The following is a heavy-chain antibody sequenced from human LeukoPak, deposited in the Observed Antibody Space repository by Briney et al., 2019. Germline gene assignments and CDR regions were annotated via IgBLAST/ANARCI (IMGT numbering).Heavy chain of an antibody. J-gene: IGHJ6*03. Sequence: SETLSLTCTVSGGSISSYYWGWIRQPPGKGLEWIGSIYYSGSTYYNPSLKSRVTISVDTSKNQFSLKLSSVTAADTAVYYCARDRLSSYYYYMDVWGKGTTVTVSS. CDR3: ARDRLSSYYYYMDV. CDR2: IYYSGST. D-gene: IGHD2-8*01. CDR1: GGSISSYY. V-gene: IGHV4-39*07.